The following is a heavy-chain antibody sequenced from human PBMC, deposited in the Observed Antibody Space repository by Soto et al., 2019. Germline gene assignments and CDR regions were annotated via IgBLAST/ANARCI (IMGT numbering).Heavy chain of an antibody. CDR1: GYTFTSYG. CDR2: ISAYNGNT. Sequence: ASVKVSCKASGYTFTSYGISWVRQAPGQGLERMGWISAYNGNTNYAQKLQGRVTMTTDTSTSTAYMELRSLRSDDTAVYYCARGRYTGYSHTYYYYYGMDVWGQGTTVTVSS. D-gene: IGHD3-9*01. J-gene: IGHJ6*02. CDR3: ARGRYTGYSHTYYYYYGMDV. V-gene: IGHV1-18*01.